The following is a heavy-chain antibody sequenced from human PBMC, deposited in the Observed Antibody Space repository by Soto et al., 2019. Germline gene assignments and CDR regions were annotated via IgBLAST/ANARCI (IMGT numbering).Heavy chain of an antibody. CDR1: GASISGSYYY. V-gene: IGHV4-39*01. Sequence: SETLSLTCAVSGASISGSYYYWAWLRQSPGKGPEWIGSVFYTGFTSYNPSLESRVSVSVDMSKSQFSLKLSAVTAADTAVYYCATSQKGYNWNYFDHWGQGALVTVSS. CDR2: VFYTGFT. D-gene: IGHD1-20*01. CDR3: ATSQKGYNWNYFDH. J-gene: IGHJ4*02.